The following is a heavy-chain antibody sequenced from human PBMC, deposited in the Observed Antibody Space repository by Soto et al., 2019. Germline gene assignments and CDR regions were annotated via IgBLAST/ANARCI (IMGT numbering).Heavy chain of an antibody. Sequence: SETLSLTCTVSGGSISSGGYYWSWIRQHPGKGLEWIGYIYYSGSTYYNPSLRSRVTISVDTSKNQFSLKLSSVTAADTAVYYCARGGSSSSVWFDPWGQGTLVTVSS. J-gene: IGHJ5*02. V-gene: IGHV4-31*03. CDR3: ARGGSSSSVWFDP. CDR2: IYYSGST. CDR1: GGSISSGGYY. D-gene: IGHD6-6*01.